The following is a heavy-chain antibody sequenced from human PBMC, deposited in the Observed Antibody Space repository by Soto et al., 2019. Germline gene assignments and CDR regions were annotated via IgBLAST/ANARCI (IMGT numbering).Heavy chain of an antibody. D-gene: IGHD6-13*01. V-gene: IGHV3-30-3*01. Sequence: PGGSLRLSCAASGFTFSSYAVHWVRQAPGKGLEWVAVISYDGSNKYYADSVKGRFTISRDNSKNTLYLQMNSLRAEDTAVYYCARDLPAGTDQGYGMDVWGQGTTVTVSS. CDR3: ARDLPAGTDQGYGMDV. CDR1: GFTFSSYA. CDR2: ISYDGSNK. J-gene: IGHJ6*02.